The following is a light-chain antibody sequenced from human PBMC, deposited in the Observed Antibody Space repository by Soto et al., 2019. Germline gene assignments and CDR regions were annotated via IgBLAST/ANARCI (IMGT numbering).Light chain of an antibody. CDR3: QQTYSSPYT. J-gene: IGKJ2*01. CDR2: AAS. Sequence: DIQMTQSPSSLSASVGDRVTITCRASQSVGAFLSWFQQKPGKAPNLLLYAASTLQSGVPSRFSGSGSGEDFTLTISSVQPEDFANYSGQQTYSSPYTFGQGTKVEI. CDR1: QSVGAF. V-gene: IGKV1-39*01.